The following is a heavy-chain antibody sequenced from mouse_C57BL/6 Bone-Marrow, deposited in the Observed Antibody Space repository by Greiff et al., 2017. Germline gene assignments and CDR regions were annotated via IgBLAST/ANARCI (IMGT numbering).Heavy chain of an antibody. Sequence: QVQLQQPGTELVKPGASVKLSCKASGYTFTSYWMHWVKQRPGQGLEWIGNINPSNGGTNYNEKFKSKATLTVDKSSSTAYMQLSSLTSEDSAVDYGARWPGHPFCYFDVWGTGTTVTVSS. J-gene: IGHJ1*03. D-gene: IGHD3-3*01. CDR2: INPSNGGT. V-gene: IGHV1-53*01. CDR1: GYTFTSYW. CDR3: ARWPGHPFCYFDV.